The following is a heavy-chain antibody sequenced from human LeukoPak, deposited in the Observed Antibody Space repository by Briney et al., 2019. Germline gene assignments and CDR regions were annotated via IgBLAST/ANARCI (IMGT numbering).Heavy chain of an antibody. V-gene: IGHV1-69*13. J-gene: IGHJ4*02. Sequence: ASVKLSCKASGGTFSSYAISWVRQAPGQGLEWMGGIIPIFGTANYAQKFQGRVTISADEPTSTAYMELSSLRSEDTAVYYCARSYAHYYDSSGYYHYWGQGTLVTVSS. CDR1: GGTFSSYA. D-gene: IGHD3-22*01. CDR3: ARSYAHYYDSSGYYHY. CDR2: IIPIFGTA.